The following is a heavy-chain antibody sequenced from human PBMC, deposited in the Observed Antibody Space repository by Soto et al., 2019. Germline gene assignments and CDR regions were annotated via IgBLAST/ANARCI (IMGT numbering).Heavy chain of an antibody. J-gene: IGHJ4*02. Sequence: EVQLVESGGGLVQPGGSLRLSCAASGFTFSNYNMNWVRQAPGKGLEWVSSISSGSSYIYYADSVKGRFTISRDNAKSSLYLQMNSLRAEDTAVYYCAREDSNSYRYFDYWGQGTLVTVSS. CDR2: ISSGSSYI. CDR1: GFTFSNYN. CDR3: AREDSNSYRYFDY. D-gene: IGHD6-6*01. V-gene: IGHV3-21*01.